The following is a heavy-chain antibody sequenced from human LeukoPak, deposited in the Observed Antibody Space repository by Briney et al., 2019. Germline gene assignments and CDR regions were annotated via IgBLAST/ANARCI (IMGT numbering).Heavy chain of an antibody. CDR3: ARRPGVQLWLFDY. D-gene: IGHD5-18*01. J-gene: IGHJ4*02. V-gene: IGHV4-39*01. Sequence: SETLSLTCTVSGGSISSSSYYWGWIRQPPGKGLEWIGSIYYSGSTYYNPSLKGRVTISVDTSKNQFSLKLSSVTAADTAVYYCARRPGVQLWLFDYWGQGTLVTVSS. CDR2: IYYSGST. CDR1: GGSISSSSYY.